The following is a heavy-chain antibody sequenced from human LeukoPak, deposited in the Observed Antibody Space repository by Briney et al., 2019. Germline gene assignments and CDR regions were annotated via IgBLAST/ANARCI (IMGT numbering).Heavy chain of an antibody. V-gene: IGHV3-74*01. CDR3: ARELVVRAGDYFEY. Sequence: PGGSLRLSCVASGFTLNNHWMHWVRQVPGKGPVWVSRINSDGSSTRHAGSVKGRFTISRDNAKNTLYLQMNSLRVEDTAVYYCARELVVRAGDYFEYWGQGTLVIVSS. J-gene: IGHJ4*02. CDR2: INSDGSST. CDR1: GFTLNNHW. D-gene: IGHD2-2*01.